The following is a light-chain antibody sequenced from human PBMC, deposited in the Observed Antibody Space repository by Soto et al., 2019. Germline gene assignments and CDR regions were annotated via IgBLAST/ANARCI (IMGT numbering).Light chain of an antibody. CDR1: QSVTYGY. Sequence: DIVLTQSPGTLFLSPGERATLSCRASQSVTYGYLAWYQLKPGQAPRLLIFGASIRATGIPDRFSGSGSGTDFTLSIRRLETEEFAVYYCQQYVTSQLTFGGGTKVAIK. CDR2: GAS. CDR3: QQYVTSQLT. J-gene: IGKJ4*01. V-gene: IGKV3-20*01.